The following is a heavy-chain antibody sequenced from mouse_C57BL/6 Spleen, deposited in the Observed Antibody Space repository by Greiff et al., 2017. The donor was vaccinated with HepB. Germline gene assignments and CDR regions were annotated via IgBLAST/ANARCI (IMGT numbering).Heavy chain of an antibody. V-gene: IGHV1-47*01. CDR3: ARNGNYLWYCDY. J-gene: IGHJ2*01. Sequence: VQLQQSGAELVKPGASVKLSCKASGYTFTTYPIEWMKQNHGQSLEWIGNFHPYNDDTKYNEKFKGKATLTVEKSSSTVYLELSRLPSDASAVYYCARNGNYLWYCDYWGQGTTLTVSS. CDR1: GYTFTTYP. CDR2: FHPYNDDT. D-gene: IGHD2-1*01.